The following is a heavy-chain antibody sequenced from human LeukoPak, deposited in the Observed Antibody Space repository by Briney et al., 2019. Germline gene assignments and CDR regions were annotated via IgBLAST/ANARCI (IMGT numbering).Heavy chain of an antibody. Sequence: GGSLRLSCAASGFTFDDYGMSWVRQALGKGLEWVSGINWNGGSTGYADSVKGRFTISRDSTNNSLYLQMNSLRAEDTAIYYCARGITTTLSLDPWGQGTLVSVSS. CDR1: GFTFDDYG. CDR2: INWNGGST. D-gene: IGHD1-20*01. CDR3: ARGITTTLSLDP. J-gene: IGHJ5*02. V-gene: IGHV3-20*04.